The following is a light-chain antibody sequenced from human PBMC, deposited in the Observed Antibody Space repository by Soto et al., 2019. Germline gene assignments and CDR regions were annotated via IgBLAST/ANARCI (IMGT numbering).Light chain of an antibody. V-gene: IGLV6-57*04. CDR3: QSFGTNNRYV. CDR2: EDD. CDR1: SGSIASNY. Sequence: NFMLTQPHSVSESPGKTVTISCSRSSGSIASNYVQWYQQRPGSAPTTVIYEDDQRPSGVPDRFSGSIDSPSNSASLTISGLKTEDEADYYCQSFGTNNRYVFGPGTKLTVL. J-gene: IGLJ1*01.